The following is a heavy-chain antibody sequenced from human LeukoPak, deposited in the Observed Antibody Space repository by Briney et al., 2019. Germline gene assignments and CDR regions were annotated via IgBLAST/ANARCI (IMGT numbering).Heavy chain of an antibody. CDR1: GGSISSSSYY. CDR3: ARGAILGYCSGGSCYSGRPDYYYYYGMDV. V-gene: IGHV4-39*07. Sequence: SETLSLTCTVSGGSISSSSYYWGWIRQPPGKGLEWIGSIYYSGSTYYNPSLKSRVTISVDTSKNQFSLKLGSETAADTAVYYCARGAILGYCSGGSCYSGRPDYYYYYGMDVWGQGTTVTVSS. J-gene: IGHJ6*02. CDR2: IYYSGST. D-gene: IGHD2-15*01.